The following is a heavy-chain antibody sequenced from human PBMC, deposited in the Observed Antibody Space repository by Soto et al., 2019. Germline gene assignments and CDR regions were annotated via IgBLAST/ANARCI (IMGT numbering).Heavy chain of an antibody. CDR1: GFPFSSYG. D-gene: IGHD3-10*01. CDR3: VGGQYYFDY. Sequence: QVQLVESGGGVVQPGRSLRLSCAASGFPFSSYGMHWVREAPGKGLEWVAVISYDGSNKYYADSVKGRFTISRDNSASTLYLQMNSLRPEDTALYYCVGGQYYFDYRGQGNLVTVSP. V-gene: IGHV3-30*03. J-gene: IGHJ4*02. CDR2: ISYDGSNK.